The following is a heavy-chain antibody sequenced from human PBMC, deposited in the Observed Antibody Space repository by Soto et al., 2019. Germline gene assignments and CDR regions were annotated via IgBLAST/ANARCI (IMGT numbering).Heavy chain of an antibody. CDR3: AKVIYDSSGYYPLYYYYGMDV. CDR2: ISGSGGST. V-gene: IGHV3-23*01. D-gene: IGHD3-22*01. CDR1: GFTFSSYA. Sequence: PGGSLRLSCSASGFTFSSYAMSWVRQAPGKGLEWVSAISGSGGSTYFADSVKGRFTISRDNSKNTLYLQMNSLRAEDTAVYYCAKVIYDSSGYYPLYYYYGMDVWGQGTTVTVSS. J-gene: IGHJ6*02.